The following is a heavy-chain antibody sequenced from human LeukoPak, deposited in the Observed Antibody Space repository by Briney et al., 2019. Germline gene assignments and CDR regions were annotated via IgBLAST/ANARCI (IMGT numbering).Heavy chain of an antibody. CDR1: GYSISSGYY. V-gene: IGHV4-38-2*02. Sequence: SETLSLTCTVSGYSISSGYYWGWIRQPPGKGLEWIGSIYHSGSTYYNPSLKSRVTISVDTSKNQFSLKLSSVTAADTAVYYCARRARGTPYFQHWGQGTLVTVSS. J-gene: IGHJ1*01. CDR3: ARRARGTPYFQH. CDR2: IYHSGST. D-gene: IGHD2-15*01.